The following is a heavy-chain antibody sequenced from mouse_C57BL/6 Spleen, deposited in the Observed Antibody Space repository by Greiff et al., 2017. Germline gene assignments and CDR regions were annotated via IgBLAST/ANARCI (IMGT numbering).Heavy chain of an antibody. Sequence: VQLQQPGAELVMPGASVKLSCKASGYTFPSYWMHWVKQRPGQGLEWIGEIDPSDSYTNYNQKFKGKSTLTVDKSSSTAYMQLSSLTSEDSAVYYGARVGELGHFDYWGQGTTLTVSS. CDR1: GYTFPSYW. CDR2: IDPSDSYT. CDR3: ARVGELGHFDY. D-gene: IGHD4-1*01. V-gene: IGHV1-69*01. J-gene: IGHJ2*01.